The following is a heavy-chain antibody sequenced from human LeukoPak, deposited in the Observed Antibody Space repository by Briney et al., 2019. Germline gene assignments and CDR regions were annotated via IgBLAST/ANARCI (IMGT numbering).Heavy chain of an antibody. D-gene: IGHD3-3*01. CDR3: ARDVTFCSGYTSYPRGYFAF. V-gene: IGHV3-7*01. J-gene: IGHJ4*02. CDR1: GFTSCNYC. Sequence: GGSLRLSCAASGFTSCNYCMSGVRQAPAKGLEWVANIKEDGSDKYYVDSVMGGFTISRHNHKKTLHRQTNGLRAEYGAGYYYARDVTFCSGYTSYPRGYFAFWGQGTLVTVSS. CDR2: IKEDGSDK.